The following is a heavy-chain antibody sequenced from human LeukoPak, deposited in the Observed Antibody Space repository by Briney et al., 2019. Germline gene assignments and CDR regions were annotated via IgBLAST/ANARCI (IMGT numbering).Heavy chain of an antibody. CDR3: ARGVRGYCSSTSCYREDY. Sequence: PSETLSLTCAVYGGSFSGYYWSWIRQPPGKGLEWIGEINHSGSTNYNPSLKSRVTISVDTSKNQFSLKLSSVTAADTAVYYCARGVRGYCSSTSCYREDYWGQGTLVTVSS. V-gene: IGHV4-34*01. D-gene: IGHD2-2*02. CDR2: INHSGST. CDR1: GGSFSGYY. J-gene: IGHJ4*02.